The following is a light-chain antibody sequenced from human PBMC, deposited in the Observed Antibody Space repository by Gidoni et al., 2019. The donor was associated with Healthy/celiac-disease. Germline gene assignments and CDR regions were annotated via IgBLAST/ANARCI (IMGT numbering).Light chain of an antibody. CDR2: GNS. V-gene: IGLV1-40*01. J-gene: IGLJ2*01. CDR3: QSYASSLSGRVV. CDR1: SSNSGAGYD. Sequence: QSVLTQPPSVSGAPGQRVTISCTGSSSNSGAGYDVHWYQQLPGTDPKLLIYGNSNRPSGVPDRFSGSKSGTSASLAITGLQAEDEADYYCQSYASSLSGRVVFGGGTKLTVL.